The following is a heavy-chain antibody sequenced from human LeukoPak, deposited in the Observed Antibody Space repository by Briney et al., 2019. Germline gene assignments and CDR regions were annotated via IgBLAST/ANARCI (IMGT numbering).Heavy chain of an antibody. J-gene: IGHJ6*03. Sequence: SETLSLTCTVSGVSINSHYWSWIRQPPEKGLEWIGFIYDSGSANYKSSLESRVTMTLDTSKNQFSLKLNSVTAADTAVYYCAGVLQNYYHLDVWGKGTTVTVSS. CDR2: IYDSGSA. D-gene: IGHD3-3*01. V-gene: IGHV4-59*11. CDR3: AGVLQNYYHLDV. CDR1: GVSINSHY.